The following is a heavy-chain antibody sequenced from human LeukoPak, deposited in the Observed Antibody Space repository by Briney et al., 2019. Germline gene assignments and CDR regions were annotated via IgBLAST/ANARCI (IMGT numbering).Heavy chain of an antibody. Sequence: GGSLRLSCVASGFTFSSYAMSWVRQAPGKGLEWVSGTSGSDDNTYYADSVKGRFTISRDNSNNTLYLQMNSLRAEDTAVYYCAKDRWLGRYYYYYGMDVWGQGTTVTVSS. CDR3: AKDRWLGRYYYYYGMDV. D-gene: IGHD6-19*01. V-gene: IGHV3-23*01. CDR1: GFTFSSYA. J-gene: IGHJ6*02. CDR2: TSGSDDNT.